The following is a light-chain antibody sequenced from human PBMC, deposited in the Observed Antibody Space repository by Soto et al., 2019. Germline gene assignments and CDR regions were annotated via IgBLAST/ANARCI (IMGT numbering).Light chain of an antibody. Sequence: EIVMTQSPGTLSVSPGERDTLSCRASQSVSSNLAWYQQKPGQAPRLLIYGASTRATGIPARFSGSGSGAEFTLTISSLQSEDFAVYYCQQYNNWPRTFGQGTKVDIK. J-gene: IGKJ1*01. CDR1: QSVSSN. V-gene: IGKV3-15*01. CDR2: GAS. CDR3: QQYNNWPRT.